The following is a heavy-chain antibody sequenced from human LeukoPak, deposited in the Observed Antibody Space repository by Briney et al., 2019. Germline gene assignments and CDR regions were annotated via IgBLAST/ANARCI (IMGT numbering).Heavy chain of an antibody. J-gene: IGHJ6*03. CDR2: VRNKANSYTT. CDR3: ARAMLRKEDYMDV. Sequence: GGSLRLPCAVSGFTFSDHYMDWVRQAPGKGLEWVGRVRNKANSYTTEYAASVKGRFTVSRDDSENSLYLQINSLKTEDTAVYYCARAMLRKEDYMDVWGKGTTVTVSS. CDR1: GFTFSDHY. V-gene: IGHV3-72*01. D-gene: IGHD2-8*01.